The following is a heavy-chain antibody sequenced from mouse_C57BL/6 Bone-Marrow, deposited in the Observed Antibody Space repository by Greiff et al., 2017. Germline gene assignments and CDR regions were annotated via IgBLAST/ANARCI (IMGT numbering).Heavy chain of an antibody. D-gene: IGHD2-1*01. CDR3: ATRRVYYFYY. CDR2: IYPRSGNT. V-gene: IGHV1-81*01. CDR1: GYTFTSSG. J-gene: IGHJ3*01. Sequence: QVQLKQSGAELARPGASVKLSCKASGYTFTSSGISWVKQRTGQGLEWIGEIYPRSGNTYYNEKFKGTATLTVDKASSTAYMLLSSLTSEDSAVYFCATRRVYYFYYWGQGTLVTVSA.